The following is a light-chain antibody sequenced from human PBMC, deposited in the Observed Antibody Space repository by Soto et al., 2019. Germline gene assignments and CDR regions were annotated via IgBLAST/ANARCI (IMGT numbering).Light chain of an antibody. V-gene: IGKV1-5*03. CDR2: MAS. CDR1: QTINRW. Sequence: DIQMTQSPSTLSASVGDTVIITCRASQTINRWLAWYQQKSGKAPKVLIYMASNLERGAPSRFSGSGSGTELTLTISNLQPDDFSTYYCQQYLSYPWTFGQGTKEEIK. J-gene: IGKJ1*01. CDR3: QQYLSYPWT.